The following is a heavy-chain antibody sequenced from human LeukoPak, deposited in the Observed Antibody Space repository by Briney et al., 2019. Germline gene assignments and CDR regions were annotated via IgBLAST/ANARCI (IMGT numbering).Heavy chain of an antibody. CDR3: VKVAKYYYGSETYYFFEH. D-gene: IGHD3-10*01. J-gene: IGHJ4*02. CDR1: GFTFTTYC. CDR2: INQDGTEK. Sequence: GGSLRLSCAASGFTFTTYCMSWVRQLPGKGLEWVANINQDGTEKYYVDSVKGRFTISRVNAKNSLDLQMNSLRVEDTGIYYCVKVAKYYYGSETYYFFEHWGQGTPVTASS. V-gene: IGHV3-7*01.